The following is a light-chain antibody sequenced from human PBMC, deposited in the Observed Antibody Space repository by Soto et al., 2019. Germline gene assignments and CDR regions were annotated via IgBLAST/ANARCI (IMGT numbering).Light chain of an antibody. CDR3: QQYSSSRT. Sequence: IVWTQSPVTLSLSPGERATLYCRARQSVSSNHLAWYQQKPGQAPRLLIYGGSSRATGIPVRFSGRGSETDFTLTITRLETEDFALYYCQQYSSSRTFGQGTKVDI. V-gene: IGKV3-20*01. CDR2: GGS. CDR1: QSVSSNH. J-gene: IGKJ1*01.